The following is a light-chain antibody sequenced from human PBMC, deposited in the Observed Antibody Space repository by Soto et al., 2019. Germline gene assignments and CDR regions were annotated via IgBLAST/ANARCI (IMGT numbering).Light chain of an antibody. CDR3: QQSYSTPLT. CDR2: AAS. Sequence: DIQMTQSPSSLSASVGDRVTITCRASQSISIYLNWYQQKPGKAPKLLIYAASSLQSGVPSRFSGSGSGTYFTLTISSLQPEDFATYYCQQSYSTPLTFGPGTKVDIK. J-gene: IGKJ3*01. CDR1: QSISIY. V-gene: IGKV1-39*01.